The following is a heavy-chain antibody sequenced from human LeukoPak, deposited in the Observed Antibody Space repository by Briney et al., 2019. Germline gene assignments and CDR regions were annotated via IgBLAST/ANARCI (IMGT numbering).Heavy chain of an antibody. D-gene: IGHD2-15*01. Sequence: SVKVSCKASGGTFSSYAISWVRQAPGQGLEWMGGIIPIFGTANYAQKFQGRVTTTADESTSTAYMELSSLRSEDTAVYYCARDAPHDSAIDYWGQGTLVTVSS. V-gene: IGHV1-69*01. CDR2: IIPIFGTA. CDR3: ARDAPHDSAIDY. J-gene: IGHJ4*02. CDR1: GGTFSSYA.